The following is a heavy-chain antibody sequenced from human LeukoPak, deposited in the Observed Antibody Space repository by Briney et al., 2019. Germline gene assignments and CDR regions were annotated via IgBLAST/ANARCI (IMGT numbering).Heavy chain of an antibody. D-gene: IGHD4-17*01. CDR1: GFTLTNYW. CDR3: ARLGPVTKDHYCDY. Sequence: PGGSLRLSCAASGFTLTNYWMSWVRQAPGKGLELVANIKQDRSEKYYVDSVKGRFTISRDNAKNSLNLQMNSLRGEDTAVYFCARLGPVTKDHYCDYWGQGTLVTVSS. CDR2: IKQDRSEK. V-gene: IGHV3-7*01. J-gene: IGHJ4*02.